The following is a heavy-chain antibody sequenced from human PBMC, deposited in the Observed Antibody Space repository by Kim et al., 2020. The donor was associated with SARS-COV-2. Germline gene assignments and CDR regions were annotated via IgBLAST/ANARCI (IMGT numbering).Heavy chain of an antibody. J-gene: IGHJ6*02. D-gene: IGHD3-16*01. CDR2: ISYDGSNK. CDR1: GFTFSSYA. V-gene: IGHV3-30*04. Sequence: GGSLRLSCAASGFTFSSYAMHWVRQAPGKGLEWVAVISYDGSNKYYADSVKGRFTISRDNSKNTLYLQMNSLRAEDTAVYYCARDGGVIDYYYGMDVWGQGTTVTVSS. CDR3: ARDGGVIDYYYGMDV.